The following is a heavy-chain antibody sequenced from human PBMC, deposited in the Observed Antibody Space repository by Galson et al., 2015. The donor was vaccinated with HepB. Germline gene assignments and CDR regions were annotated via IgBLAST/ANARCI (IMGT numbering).Heavy chain of an antibody. CDR3: TTNYWTGYLGVVDY. CDR1: GFTFSNAW. J-gene: IGHJ4*02. D-gene: IGHD3/OR15-3a*01. Sequence: SLRLSCAASGFTFSNAWMSWVRQAPGKGLEWVGRIKSKTDGGTTDYAAPVKGRFTISRDDSKNTLYLQMNSLKPEDTAVYYCTTNYWTGYLGVVDYWGQGTLVTVSS. V-gene: IGHV3-15*01. CDR2: IKSKTDGGTT.